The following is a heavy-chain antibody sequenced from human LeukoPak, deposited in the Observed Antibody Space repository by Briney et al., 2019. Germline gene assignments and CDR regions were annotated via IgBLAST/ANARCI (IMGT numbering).Heavy chain of an antibody. CDR3: ARIWYFGDNNWRYFDY. V-gene: IGHV3-7*01. Sequence: GGSLRLSCAASGFTFNNYRMSWVRQAPGKGLEWVANIDPDGSETQYVDSVKGRFTTSRDNAKNSLFLQMNGLRAEDTAIYYCARIWYFGDNNWRYFDYWGQGTLVTVSS. J-gene: IGHJ4*02. D-gene: IGHD1-20*01. CDR1: GFTFNNYR. CDR2: IDPDGSET.